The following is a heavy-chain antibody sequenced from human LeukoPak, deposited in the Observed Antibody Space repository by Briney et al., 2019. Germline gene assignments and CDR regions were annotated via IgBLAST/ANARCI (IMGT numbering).Heavy chain of an antibody. J-gene: IGHJ4*02. CDR1: GFSLSTSGVG. Sequence: ESGPTLVKPTQTLTLTCTFSGFSLSTSGVGVGWIRQPPGKALEWLAPIYWNDDKRYSPSLKSRLTITKDTSKNQVVLTMTNMDPVDTATYYCALKYYYDSSGYPFDYWAREPWSPSPQ. CDR3: ALKYYYDSSGYPFDY. CDR2: IYWNDDK. D-gene: IGHD3-22*01. V-gene: IGHV2-5*01.